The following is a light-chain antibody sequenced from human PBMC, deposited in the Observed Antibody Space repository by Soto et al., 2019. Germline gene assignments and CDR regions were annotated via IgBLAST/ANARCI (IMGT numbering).Light chain of an antibody. V-gene: IGKV3-15*01. CDR2: DAS. CDR1: HRVNTY. Sequence: EILMTQSPATLSVSPGEGATLSCRASHRVNTYLAWYQQRPGQAPRLLIYDASTRATGIPARFSGSGSGTEFTLTISSLQSEDFAVYYCQQYNNWPLKSGRVTKVDIK. J-gene: IGKJ4*02. CDR3: QQYNNWPLK.